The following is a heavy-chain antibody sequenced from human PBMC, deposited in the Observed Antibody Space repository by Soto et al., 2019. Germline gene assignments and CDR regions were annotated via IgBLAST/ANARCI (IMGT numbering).Heavy chain of an antibody. Sequence: SVKVSCKASGYTFTGHYIHWVRQAPEQGPEWMGEIGPESGATRYAQRFQGRVTMTRDMSITTVYMELNNLSPDDTAVYYCGRGRSGQIVVFYWGQGTPVTSPQ. CDR1: GYTFTGHY. CDR2: IGPESGAT. V-gene: IGHV1-2*02. CDR3: GRGRSGQIVVFY. J-gene: IGHJ4*02. D-gene: IGHD1-26*01.